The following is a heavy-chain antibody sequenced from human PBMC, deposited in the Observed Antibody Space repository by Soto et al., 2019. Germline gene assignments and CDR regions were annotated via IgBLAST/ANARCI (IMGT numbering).Heavy chain of an antibody. Sequence: SETLSLTCAVSGGSISSSNWWSWVRQPPGKGLEWIGEIYHSGSTNYNPSLKSRVTISVDKSKNQFSLKLSSVTAADTAVYYCARDPAGGSGSYSNWFDPWGQGTPVTVSS. J-gene: IGHJ5*02. CDR3: ARDPAGGSGSYSNWFDP. V-gene: IGHV4-4*02. D-gene: IGHD3-10*01. CDR1: GGSISSSNW. CDR2: IYHSGST.